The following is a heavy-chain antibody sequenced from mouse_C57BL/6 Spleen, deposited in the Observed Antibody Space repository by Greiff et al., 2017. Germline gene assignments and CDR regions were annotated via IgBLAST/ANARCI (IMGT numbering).Heavy chain of an antibody. V-gene: IGHV7-3*01. CDR2: IRNKANGYTT. J-gene: IGHJ3*01. Sequence: EVQLVESGGGLVQPGGSLSLSCAASGFTFTDYYMSWVRQPPGKALEWLGFIRNKANGYTTEYSASVKGRFTISRDNSQSILYLQMNALRAEDSATYYCARYDSPHDYDAYWGQGTLVTVSA. CDR1: GFTFTDYY. D-gene: IGHD2-4*01. CDR3: ARYDSPHDYDAY.